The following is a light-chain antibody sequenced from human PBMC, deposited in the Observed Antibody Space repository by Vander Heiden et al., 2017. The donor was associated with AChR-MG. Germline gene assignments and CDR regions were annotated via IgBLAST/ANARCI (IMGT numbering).Light chain of an antibody. CDR3: QQSRT. Sequence: DIVMTQSPATLSVSPGERATLSCRASQSVSSNLAWYQQKPGQAPRLLIYGASTRATGIPARFSGSGSGTEFTLTISSLQSEDFAVYYCQQSRTFGQGTKVEIK. J-gene: IGKJ1*01. V-gene: IGKV3-15*01. CDR1: QSVSSN. CDR2: GAS.